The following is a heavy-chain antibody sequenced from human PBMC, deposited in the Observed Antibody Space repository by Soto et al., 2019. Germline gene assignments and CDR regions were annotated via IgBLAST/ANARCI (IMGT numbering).Heavy chain of an antibody. CDR2: IYWDDDK. CDR3: AHQLLRTVFGLVTTTAIYFDF. CDR1: GFSLTTSGVG. J-gene: IGHJ4*02. Sequence: QITLKESGPTVVKPTETLTLTCTFSGFSLTTSGVGVGWVRQSPGKAPEWLALIYWDDDKRHSTSLKSRLTITKDTSKNLVVLTMANVDPADAATYYCAHQLLRTVFGLVTTTAIYFDFWGQGTPVVVSS. V-gene: IGHV2-5*02. D-gene: IGHD3-3*01.